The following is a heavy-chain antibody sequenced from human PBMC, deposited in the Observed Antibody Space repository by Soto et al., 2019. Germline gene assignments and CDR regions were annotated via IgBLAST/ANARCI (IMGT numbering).Heavy chain of an antibody. CDR3: ARAGYTRGSGSDY. D-gene: IGHD3-10*01. J-gene: IGHJ4*02. Sequence: ASVTVSAAASGYIFTVYDMHWVRRAPGQGLEWMGWINPNSGGTNYAQKFQGRVTMTRDTSISTAYMELSRLRSDDTAVDYCARAGYTRGSGSDYCGQGTLVTVSA. CDR1: GYIFTVYD. V-gene: IGHV1-2*02. CDR2: INPNSGGT.